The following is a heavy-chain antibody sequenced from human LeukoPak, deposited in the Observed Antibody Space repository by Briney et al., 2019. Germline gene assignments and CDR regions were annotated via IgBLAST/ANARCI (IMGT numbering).Heavy chain of an antibody. V-gene: IGHV1-18*01. CDR3: ARANIITFGGVIVLDAFDI. CDR1: GYTFTSYG. CDR2: ISAYNGNT. J-gene: IGHJ3*02. D-gene: IGHD3-16*02. Sequence: GASVKVSCKASGYTFTSYGISWVRQPPGQGLEWMGWISAYNGNTNYAQKLQGRVTMTTDTSTSTAYMELRSLRSDDTAVDYSARANIITFGGVIVLDAFDIWGQGTMVTVSS.